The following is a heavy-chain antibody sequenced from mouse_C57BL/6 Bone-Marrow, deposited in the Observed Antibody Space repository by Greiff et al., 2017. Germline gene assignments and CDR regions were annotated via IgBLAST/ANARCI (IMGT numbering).Heavy chain of an antibody. CDR3: ARSNLTWYFDV. Sequence: QVQLQQPGAELVKPGASVKLSCKASGYTFTSYWMHWVKQRPGQGLEWIGMIHPNSGSTNYNEKFKSKATLTVDKSSSTAYMQLSSLTSEDSAVYYCARSNLTWYFDVWGTGTTVTVSS. CDR2: IHPNSGST. V-gene: IGHV1-64*01. CDR1: GYTFTSYW. J-gene: IGHJ1*03. D-gene: IGHD4-1*01.